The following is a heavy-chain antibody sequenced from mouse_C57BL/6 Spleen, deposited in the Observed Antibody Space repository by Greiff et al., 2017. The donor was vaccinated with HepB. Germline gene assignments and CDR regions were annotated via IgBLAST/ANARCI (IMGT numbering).Heavy chain of an antibody. CDR1: GFTFSSYG. J-gene: IGHJ2*01. CDR2: ISSGGSYT. Sequence: EVQVVESGGDLVKPGGSLKLSCAASGFTFSSYGMSWVRQTPDMRLEWVATISSGGSYTYYPDSVKGRFTISRDNAKNTLYLQMSSLKSEDTAMYYCARQSSGYFDYWGQGTTLTVSS. D-gene: IGHD3-2*02. CDR3: ARQSSGYFDY. V-gene: IGHV5-6*01.